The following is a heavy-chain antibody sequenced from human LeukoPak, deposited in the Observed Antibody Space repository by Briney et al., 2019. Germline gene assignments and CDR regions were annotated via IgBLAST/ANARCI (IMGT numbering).Heavy chain of an antibody. CDR1: QFTFSDYT. Sequence: GGSLRLSCAASQFTFSDYTTNWVRRAPGKGLEWVSSISTRSDYIYYAESVKGRFTISRDNAKNSLYLQMDSLRAEDTAVYYCARYVYGVVTSFDYWGQGTLVTVSS. CDR3: ARYVYGVVTSFDY. V-gene: IGHV3-21*01. J-gene: IGHJ4*02. CDR2: ISTRSDYI. D-gene: IGHD3-3*01.